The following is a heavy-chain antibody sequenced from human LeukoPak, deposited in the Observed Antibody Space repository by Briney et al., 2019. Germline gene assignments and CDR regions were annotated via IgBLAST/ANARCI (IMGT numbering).Heavy chain of an antibody. CDR1: AYTFTTYD. D-gene: IGHD6-19*01. V-gene: IGHV1-8*03. Sequence: ASVTVSFKSSAYTFTTYDFNWVRQAPGQGLEWMGWMNPNSGYTGYAQKFQGRVTITRDTSISTAYMELSSLRSEDTGVYYCARVAGSIDYWGQGTLVTVSS. CDR3: ARVAGSIDY. J-gene: IGHJ4*02. CDR2: MNPNSGYT.